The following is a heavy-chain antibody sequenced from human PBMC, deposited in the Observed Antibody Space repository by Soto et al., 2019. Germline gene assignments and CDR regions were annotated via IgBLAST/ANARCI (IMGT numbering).Heavy chain of an antibody. V-gene: IGHV1-18*04. D-gene: IGHD3-10*01. CDR2: ISAYNGNT. J-gene: IGHJ5*02. Sequence: ASVKVSCKASGYTFTSYGISWVRQAPGQGLEWMGWISAYNGNTNYAQKLQGRVTMTTDTSTSTAYMELRSLRSDDTAVYYCARVYWTMVRGVIITGRNWFDPWGQGTLVTVSS. CDR3: ARVYWTMVRGVIITGRNWFDP. CDR1: GYTFTSYG.